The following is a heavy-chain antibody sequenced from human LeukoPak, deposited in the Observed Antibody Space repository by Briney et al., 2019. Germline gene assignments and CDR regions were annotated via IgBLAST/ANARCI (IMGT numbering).Heavy chain of an antibody. CDR1: GYSFTSYW. CDR2: NYPGDSDT. Sequence: GESLKLSCKGSGYSFTSYWIGWVRQIPGKGLEWMGVNYPGDSDTRYSPSFQGHVTISADKSISAAYLQWSSLKASDTAMYYCARLSEADIVLMVYADVWGKGTTVTVSS. J-gene: IGHJ6*04. CDR3: ARLSEADIVLMVYADV. D-gene: IGHD2-8*01. V-gene: IGHV5-51*03.